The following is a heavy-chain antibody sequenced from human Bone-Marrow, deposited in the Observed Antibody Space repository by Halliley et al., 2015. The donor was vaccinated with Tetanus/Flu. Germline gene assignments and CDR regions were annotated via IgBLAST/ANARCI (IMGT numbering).Heavy chain of an antibody. V-gene: IGHV4-31*03. CDR3: ARAVVVTTRNFFDY. CDR1: GGSIRSGDYY. D-gene: IGHD3-22*01. CDR2: TYYSGST. Sequence: TLSLTCSVSGGSIRSGDYYWSWIRQHPGKGLEWIGNTYYSGSTYYNPSLKSRVTISVDTSKNQFSLKLSSVTAADTAVYYCARAVVVTTRNFFDYWGQGTLVTVSS. J-gene: IGHJ4*02.